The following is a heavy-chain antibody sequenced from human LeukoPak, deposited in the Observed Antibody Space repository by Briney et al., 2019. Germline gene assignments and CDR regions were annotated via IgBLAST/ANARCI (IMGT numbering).Heavy chain of an antibody. J-gene: IGHJ6*02. V-gene: IGHV4-59*01. CDR2: IYYSGRT. CDR1: GGSISSYY. Sequence: SETLSLTCTVSGGSISSYYWSWIRQPPGKGLEWIGSIYYSGRTNYNPSLKSRVTISVDTSKNQFSLKLSSVTAADTAVYYCARAYGSGNFDYYGMDVWGQGTTVTVSS. CDR3: ARAYGSGNFDYYGMDV. D-gene: IGHD3-10*01.